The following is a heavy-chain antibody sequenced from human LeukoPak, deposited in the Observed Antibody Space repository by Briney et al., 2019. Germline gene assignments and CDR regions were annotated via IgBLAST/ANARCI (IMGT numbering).Heavy chain of an antibody. V-gene: IGHV3-23*01. D-gene: IGHD3-9*01. CDR2: ITGSGDTT. CDR1: GFTFSNYA. Sequence: PGGSLRLSCAASGFTFSNYATSWVRQASGKGLEWVSAITGSGDTTYYADSVKGRFTISRNTSKNTLYLQMNSLRVEDTAVYYCARSSHYDILTGYSGEDAFDIWGQGTMVTVSS. J-gene: IGHJ3*02. CDR3: ARSSHYDILTGYSGEDAFDI.